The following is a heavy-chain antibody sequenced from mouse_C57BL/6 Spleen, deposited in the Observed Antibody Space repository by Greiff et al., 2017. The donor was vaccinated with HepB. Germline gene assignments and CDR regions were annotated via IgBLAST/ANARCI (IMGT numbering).Heavy chain of an antibody. CDR2: IYPGDGDT. D-gene: IGHD1-1*01. V-gene: IGHV1-80*01. CDR1: GYAFSSYW. Sequence: QVQLQQSGAELVKPGASVKISCKASGYAFSSYWMNWVKQRPGKGLEWIGQIYPGDGDTNYNGKFKGKATLTADKSSSTAYMQLSSLTSEDSAVYFCAITYYYGSSFFDYWGQGTTLTVSS. J-gene: IGHJ2*01. CDR3: AITYYYGSSFFDY.